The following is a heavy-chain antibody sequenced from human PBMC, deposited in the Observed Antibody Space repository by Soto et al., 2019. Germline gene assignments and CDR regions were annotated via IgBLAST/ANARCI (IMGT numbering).Heavy chain of an antibody. CDR1: GGSISPYY. Sequence: QVQLQESGPGLVKPSEALSLTCTVSGGSISPYYWSWIRQSPGKGLEWVGFIYYRGSSRYTPSRKSRVTLSVATSKNQFSLKLTSVTAADTAVYYCARHEGDQELPPSTVGFDLWGRGTLVTVSS. J-gene: IGHJ2*01. D-gene: IGHD1-26*01. CDR2: IYYRGSS. V-gene: IGHV4-59*08. CDR3: ARHEGDQELPPSTVGFDL.